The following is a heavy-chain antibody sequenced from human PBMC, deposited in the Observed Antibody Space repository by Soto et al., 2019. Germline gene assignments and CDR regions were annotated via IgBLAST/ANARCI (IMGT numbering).Heavy chain of an antibody. Sequence: GALRLSCAASGFTFSSYWMSWVRQAPGKGLEWVANIKQDGSEKYYVDSVKGRFTISRDNAKNSLYLQMNSLRAEDTAVYYCARDLSQSSALDYWGQGTLVTVSS. CDR3: ARDLSQSSALDY. J-gene: IGHJ4*02. CDR1: GFTFSSYW. D-gene: IGHD3-3*02. CDR2: IKQDGSEK. V-gene: IGHV3-7*01.